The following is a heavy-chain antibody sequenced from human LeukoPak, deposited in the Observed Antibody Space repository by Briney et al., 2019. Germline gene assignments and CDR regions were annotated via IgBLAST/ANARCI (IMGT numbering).Heavy chain of an antibody. D-gene: IGHD1-26*01. CDR1: RFTFDDYG. CDR2: INWNGGST. V-gene: IGHV3-20*04. Sequence: GGSLRLSCAASRFTFDDYGMSWVRQAPGKGLEWVSGINWNGGSTGYADSVKGRFTISRDNAKNSLYLQMNSLRAEDTALYYCARVEVGATGVSLVYWGQGTLVTVSS. J-gene: IGHJ4*02. CDR3: ARVEVGATGVSLVY.